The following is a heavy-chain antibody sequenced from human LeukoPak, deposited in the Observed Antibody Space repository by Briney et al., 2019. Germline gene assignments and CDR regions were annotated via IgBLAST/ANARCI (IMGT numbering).Heavy chain of an antibody. Sequence: SETLSLTCGVYDGSLSDYLWSWIRQPPGKGLEWIGEINHSGSTNYNPSLKSRVTISLDTSKNHFSLNLSSVTAADTAVYYCARGIGVWGQGTLVTVSS. CDR3: ARGIGV. D-gene: IGHD3-16*01. CDR1: DGSLSDYL. V-gene: IGHV4-34*01. J-gene: IGHJ4*02. CDR2: INHSGST.